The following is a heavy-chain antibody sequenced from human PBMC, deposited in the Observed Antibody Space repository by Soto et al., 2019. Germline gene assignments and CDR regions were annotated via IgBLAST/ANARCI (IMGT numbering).Heavy chain of an antibody. J-gene: IGHJ3*02. V-gene: IGHV3-23*01. CDR2: VTNSGSNT. CDR3: AKDLAATATGDSFDI. Sequence: EVQLLESGGGLVQPGGSLRLSCAASGFTFSTYAMTWVRQAPGKGLEWVSSVTNSGSNTDHADSVKGRFNISRDNSKNMLFVQMNSLRAEDTALYYCAKDLAATATGDSFDIWGQGTMRTVSS. CDR1: GFTFSTYA. D-gene: IGHD1-1*01.